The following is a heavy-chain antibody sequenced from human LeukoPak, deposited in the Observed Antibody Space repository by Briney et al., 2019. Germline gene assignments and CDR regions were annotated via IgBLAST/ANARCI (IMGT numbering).Heavy chain of an antibody. CDR2: IYPGDSDT. Sequence: GESLKISCKGSGYSFSNDWIGWVRQMPGKGLEWMGIIYPGDSDTRYSPSFQGQVTISADKSISTAYLQWSSLKASDTAMYYCARRNDYGSGSHFLNYYYYGMDVWGQGTTVTVSS. V-gene: IGHV5-51*01. J-gene: IGHJ6*02. D-gene: IGHD3-10*01. CDR1: GYSFSNDW. CDR3: ARRNDYGSGSHFLNYYYYGMDV.